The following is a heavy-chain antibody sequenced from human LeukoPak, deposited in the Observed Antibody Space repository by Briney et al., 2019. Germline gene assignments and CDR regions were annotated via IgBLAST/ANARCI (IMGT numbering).Heavy chain of an antibody. D-gene: IGHD3-22*01. V-gene: IGHV4-34*01. CDR1: GGSFSGYY. Sequence: KPSETLSLTCALYGGSFSGYYRSWIRQPPGKGLEWIGEINHSGSTNYNPSLRSRVTISVDTSKNQFSLKLSSVTAADTAVYYCARVTDSSGYYDYWGQGTLVTVSS. CDR2: INHSGST. CDR3: ARVTDSSGYYDY. J-gene: IGHJ4*02.